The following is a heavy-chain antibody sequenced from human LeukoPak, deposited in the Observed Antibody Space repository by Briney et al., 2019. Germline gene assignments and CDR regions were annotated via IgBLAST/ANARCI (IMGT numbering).Heavy chain of an antibody. CDR2: ISGSGGST. J-gene: IGHJ3*02. V-gene: IGHV3-23*01. D-gene: IGHD1/OR15-1a*01. CDR1: GFTFSSYW. Sequence: GGSLRLSCAASGFTFSSYWMTWVRQAPGKGLEWVSAISGSGGSTYYADSVKGRFTISRDNSKNTLYLQMNSLRAEDTAVYYCAKGGTPRGAFDIWGQGTMVTVSS. CDR3: AKGGTPRGAFDI.